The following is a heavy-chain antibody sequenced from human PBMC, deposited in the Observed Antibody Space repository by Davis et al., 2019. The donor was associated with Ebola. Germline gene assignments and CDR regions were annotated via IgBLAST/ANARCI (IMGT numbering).Heavy chain of an antibody. D-gene: IGHD2-2*01. Sequence: PGGSLRLSCAASGFTFSGSAMHWVRQASGKGLEWVGRIRSKANSYATAYAASVKGRFTISRDDSKNTAYLQMNSLKTEDTAVYYCTSRRAMTSSAFDIWGQGTMVTVSS. CDR1: GFTFSGSA. J-gene: IGHJ3*02. CDR3: TSRRAMTSSAFDI. CDR2: IRSKANSYAT. V-gene: IGHV3-73*01.